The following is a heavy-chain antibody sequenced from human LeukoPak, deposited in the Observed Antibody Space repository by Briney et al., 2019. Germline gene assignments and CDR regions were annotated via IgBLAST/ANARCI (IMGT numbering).Heavy chain of an antibody. Sequence: GESLRLSCAASGFTFTSYTLSWVRQAPGKGLEWVSSISSSGTSIYYADSVKGRFITSRDNAKNSLFLQMNSLRVEDTAVYYCARGSFASAWFSDWGQGTLVTVSS. CDR1: GFTFTSYT. CDR3: ARGSFASAWFSD. J-gene: IGHJ4*02. V-gene: IGHV3-21*01. CDR2: ISSSGTSI. D-gene: IGHD6-19*01.